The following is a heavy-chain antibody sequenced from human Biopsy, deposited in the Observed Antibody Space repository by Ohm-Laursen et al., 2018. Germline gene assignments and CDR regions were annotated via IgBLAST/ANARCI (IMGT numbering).Heavy chain of an antibody. Sequence: DTLSLTCTVFGKTFSDYQWSWIRQPPGKGLEWIGQINQAGTTNYNPSLKSRVSISADASKYEFSLRLTSVTAADTAVYLCGNEVHGRDYWGLGAQVTVSS. CDR1: GKTFSDYQ. CDR2: INQAGTT. V-gene: IGHV4-34*08. D-gene: IGHD2-15*01. J-gene: IGHJ4*02. CDR3: GNEVHGRDY.